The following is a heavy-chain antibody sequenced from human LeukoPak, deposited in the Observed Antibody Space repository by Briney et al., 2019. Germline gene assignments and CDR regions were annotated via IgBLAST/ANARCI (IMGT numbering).Heavy chain of an antibody. Sequence: GGSLILSCAASGFTIGGFAMTWVRQAPGKGLEWVSSIGSDYKTHYSESVKGRFAISRDNSQSTVFLQMNSLRAEDTALYYCAKGLHYYVAMDVWGQGTAVTVSS. CDR3: AKGLHYYVAMDV. D-gene: IGHD3-10*02. V-gene: IGHV3-23*01. J-gene: IGHJ6*02. CDR1: GFTIGGFA. CDR2: IGSDYKT.